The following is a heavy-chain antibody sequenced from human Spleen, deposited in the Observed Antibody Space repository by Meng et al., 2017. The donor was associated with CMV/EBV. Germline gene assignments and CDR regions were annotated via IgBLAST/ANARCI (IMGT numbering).Heavy chain of an antibody. CDR1: GGSFSGYY. J-gene: IGHJ5*01. CDR3: AREYGYSTSWYDF. CDR2: INHLGTT. V-gene: IGHV4-34*01. Sequence: GSLRLSCSVSGGSFSGYYWSWIRQPPGKGLEWIGEINHLGTTKYNPSLKSRVTISGDTSKNHFSLTLTSVSAADTAVYFCAREYGYSTSWYDFWGQGTLVTVSS. D-gene: IGHD2/OR15-2a*01.